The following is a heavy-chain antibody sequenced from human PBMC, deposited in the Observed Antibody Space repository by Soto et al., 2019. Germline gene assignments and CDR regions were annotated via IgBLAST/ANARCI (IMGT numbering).Heavy chain of an antibody. CDR3: AKDRSPYYYDSSGPPFDY. CDR2: ISGSGGST. D-gene: IGHD3-22*01. Sequence: GGSLRLSCAASGFTFSSYAMSWVRQAPGKGLEWVSAISGSGGSTYYADSVKGRFTISRDNSKNTLYLQMNSLRAEDTAVYYCAKDRSPYYYDSSGPPFDYWGQGTLVTVSS. J-gene: IGHJ4*02. V-gene: IGHV3-23*01. CDR1: GFTFSSYA.